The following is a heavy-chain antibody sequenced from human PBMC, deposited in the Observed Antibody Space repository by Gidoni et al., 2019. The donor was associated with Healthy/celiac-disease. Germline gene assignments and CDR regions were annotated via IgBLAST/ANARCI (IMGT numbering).Heavy chain of an antibody. Sequence: EVQLLESGGGLVQPGGSLRLSCAASGFTFSSYAMSWVRQAPGKGLEWVSAISGSGGSTYYADSVKGRFTISRDNSKNTLYLQMNSLRAEDTAVYYCAKDLGLQYCSSTSCYENWGQGTLVTVSS. J-gene: IGHJ4*02. CDR2: ISGSGGST. CDR3: AKDLGLQYCSSTSCYEN. D-gene: IGHD2-2*01. CDR1: GFTFSSYA. V-gene: IGHV3-23*01.